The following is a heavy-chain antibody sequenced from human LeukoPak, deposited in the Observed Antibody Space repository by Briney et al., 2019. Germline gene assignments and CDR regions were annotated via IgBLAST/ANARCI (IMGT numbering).Heavy chain of an antibody. D-gene: IGHD4-17*01. J-gene: IGHJ4*02. CDR2: IKEDGSEK. CDR3: ARDAYGDYQGLDY. CDR1: GFIFSSYW. V-gene: IGHV3-7*03. Sequence: GGSLRLSCAASGFIFSSYWMSWVRQAPGKGLEWVANIKEDGSEKYYVDSVKGRFTISRDNAKNSLYLQVNSLRAEDTAVYYCARDAYGDYQGLDYWGQGTLVTVSS.